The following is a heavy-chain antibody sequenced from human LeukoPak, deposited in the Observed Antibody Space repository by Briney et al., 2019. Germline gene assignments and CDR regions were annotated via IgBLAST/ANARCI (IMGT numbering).Heavy chain of an antibody. J-gene: IGHJ4*02. CDR2: ISGSGGST. CDR1: GFTFSSYA. D-gene: IGHD2-2*01. Sequence: PGGSLRLSCAASGFTFSSYAMSWVRQAPGKGLEWVSAISGSGGSTYYADSVKGRFTISRDNAVNSLYLQMNSLRAEDTALYYCAKGYCISTKCFFDYWGQGTLVTVSS. V-gene: IGHV3-23*01. CDR3: AKGYCISTKCFFDY.